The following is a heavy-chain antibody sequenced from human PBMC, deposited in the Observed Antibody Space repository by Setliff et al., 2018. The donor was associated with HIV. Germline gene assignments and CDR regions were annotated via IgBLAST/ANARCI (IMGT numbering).Heavy chain of an antibody. D-gene: IGHD6-19*01. J-gene: IGHJ5*02. CDR2: IYSDGST. CDR3: ARVIMAVAGTPYHFWFDP. CDR1: GGSIRDYY. Sequence: PSETLSLTCRVSGGSIRDYYWNWIRQPAGKGLEWIGRIYSDGSTNYNPSLKSRVTMSVDTSKNQFSLKLSSVTAADTAVYYCARVIMAVAGTPYHFWFDPWGQGTLVTVSS. V-gene: IGHV4-4*07.